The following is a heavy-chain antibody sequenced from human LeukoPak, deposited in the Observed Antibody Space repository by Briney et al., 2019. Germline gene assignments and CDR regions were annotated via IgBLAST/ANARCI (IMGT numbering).Heavy chain of an antibody. CDR1: GGSISSGDYY. D-gene: IGHD3-22*01. Sequence: SETLSLTCTVSGGSISSGDYYWSWIRQPPGKGLEWIGYIYYSGSTNYNPSLKSRVTISVDTSKNQFSLKLSSVTAADTAVYYCARSPKYYYDSSGYFGDYWGQGTLVTVSS. CDR3: ARSPKYYYDSSGYFGDY. CDR2: IYYSGST. J-gene: IGHJ4*02. V-gene: IGHV4-61*08.